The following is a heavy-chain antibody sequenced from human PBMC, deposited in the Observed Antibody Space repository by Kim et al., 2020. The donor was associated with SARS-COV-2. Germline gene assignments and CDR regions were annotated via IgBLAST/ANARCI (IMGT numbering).Heavy chain of an antibody. CDR3: ASAQWIVGATNFDY. J-gene: IGHJ4*02. D-gene: IGHD1-26*01. V-gene: IGHV4-59*01. Sequence: NPSLKSRGTISVDTSKNQFSLKLSSVTAADTAVYYCASAQWIVGATNFDYWGQGTLVTVSS.